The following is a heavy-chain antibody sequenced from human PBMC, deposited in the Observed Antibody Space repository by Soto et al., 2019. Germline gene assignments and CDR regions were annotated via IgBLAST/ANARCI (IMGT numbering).Heavy chain of an antibody. Sequence: ASVKVSCKASGYTFTSYTMHWVRQGPGQRLEWMGWINAGNGNTKYSQKFQGRVTITRDTSASTAYMELSSLRSEDTAVYYCARVDTLGDAFDIWGQGTMVTVSS. J-gene: IGHJ3*02. CDR1: GYTFTSYT. V-gene: IGHV1-3*01. CDR3: ARVDTLGDAFDI. D-gene: IGHD2-2*02. CDR2: INAGNGNT.